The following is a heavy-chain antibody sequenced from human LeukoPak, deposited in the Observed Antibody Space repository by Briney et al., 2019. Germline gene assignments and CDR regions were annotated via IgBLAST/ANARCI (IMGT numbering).Heavy chain of an antibody. D-gene: IGHD5-18*01. CDR2: IYDSWNT. V-gene: IGHV4-59*11. J-gene: IGHJ4*02. CDR3: ARDQIGYGLDF. Sequence: SETLSLTCIVSSGSINNHYWSWIRQPPGKGLEWIGYIYDSWNTNYNPSLKSRVTISIDTSKNQFSLNLTSVTAADTAVYYCARDQIGYGLDFWGQGTLVTVSS. CDR1: SGSINNHY.